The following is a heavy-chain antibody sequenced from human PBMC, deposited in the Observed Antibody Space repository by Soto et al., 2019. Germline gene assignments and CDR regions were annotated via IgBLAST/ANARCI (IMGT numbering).Heavy chain of an antibody. CDR3: ARVSHIVVVPAVRGAFDI. V-gene: IGHV4-59*01. J-gene: IGHJ3*02. CDR1: GGSMSGYY. D-gene: IGHD2-21*02. CDR2: IYDSGTT. Sequence: QVQLQESGPGLEKASETLSLTYTVSGGSMSGYYWSWIRQPPGKGLEWIGFIYDSGTTNYNPSLKSRGTISIDPSKNQFSLKLTSVTAADTAVYYCARVSHIVVVPAVRGAFDIWGQGTMITVPS.